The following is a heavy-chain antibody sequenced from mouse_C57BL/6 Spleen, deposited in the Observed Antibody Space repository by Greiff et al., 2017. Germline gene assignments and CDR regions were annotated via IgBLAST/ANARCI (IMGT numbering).Heavy chain of an antibody. D-gene: IGHD4-1*01. CDR1: GFSLTSYG. CDR2: IWSGGST. V-gene: IGHV2-2*01. CDR3: ARKLGFYYAMDY. J-gene: IGHJ4*01. Sequence: VQLQQSGPGLVQPSQSLSITCTVSGFSLTSYGVHWVRQSPGKGLEWLGVIWSGGSTDNNAAFISRLSISKDNSKSQVFCKMNSLQAADTAIYYCARKLGFYYAMDYWGQGTSVTVSS.